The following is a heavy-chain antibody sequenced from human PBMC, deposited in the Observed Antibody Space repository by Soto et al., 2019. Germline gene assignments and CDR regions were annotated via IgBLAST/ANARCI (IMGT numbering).Heavy chain of an antibody. CDR2: IIPIFGTA. J-gene: IGHJ6*02. CDR3: ARDIFSNYGGAYYYYGMDV. D-gene: IGHD4-4*01. CDR1: RGTFGRYA. V-gene: IGHV1-69*13. Sequence: SVKVSCKASRGTFGRYAISWLRQPPGQGLEWMGGIIPIFGTANYAQKFQGRVTITADESTSTAYMELSSLRSEDTAVYYCARDIFSNYGGAYYYYGMDVWGQGTTVTVSS.